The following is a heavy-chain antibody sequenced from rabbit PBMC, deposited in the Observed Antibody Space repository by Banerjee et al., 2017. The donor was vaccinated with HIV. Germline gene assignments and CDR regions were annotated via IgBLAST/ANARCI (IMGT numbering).Heavy chain of an antibody. CDR2: IYPGFGIR. D-gene: IGHD1-1*01. CDR3: ARTMGYGSSSGYYGL. J-gene: IGHJ6*01. V-gene: IGHV1S47*01. CDR1: GIDFSSYG. Sequence: QEQLVESGGGLVQPGESLKLSCKGSGIDFSSYGISWVRQAPGKGPEWIAYIYPGFGIRNYANSVKGRFTISTDNAQNTVFLQMTSLTASDTATYFCARTMGYGSSSGYYGLWGPGTLVTVS.